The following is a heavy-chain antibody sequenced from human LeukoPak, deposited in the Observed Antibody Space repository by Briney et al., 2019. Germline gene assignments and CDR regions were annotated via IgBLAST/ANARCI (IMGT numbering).Heavy chain of an antibody. CDR2: INPNSGGT. CDR1: GYTFTGYY. J-gene: IGHJ3*02. V-gene: IGHV1-2*06. Sequence: EASVKVSCKASGYTFTGYYMHWVRQAPGQGLEWMGRINPNSGGTNYAQKFQGRVTMTRDTSISTAYMELSRLRSDDTAVYYCAGILYYPDAFDIWGQGTMVTVSS. D-gene: IGHD2-8*01. CDR3: AGILYYPDAFDI.